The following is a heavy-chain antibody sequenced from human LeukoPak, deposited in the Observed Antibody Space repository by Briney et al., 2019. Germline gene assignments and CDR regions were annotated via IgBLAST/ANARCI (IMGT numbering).Heavy chain of an antibody. D-gene: IGHD3-10*01. Sequence: GGSLRISCVASGFTFSSDAMHWVRQAPGKVLLWVSRINADGRATAYADSVKGRYVISRDNAKNMLYLQLNSLRAEDTAVYFCVHGAPFANWGQGALVTVSS. CDR1: GFTFSSDA. J-gene: IGHJ4*02. CDR2: INADGRAT. V-gene: IGHV3-74*01. CDR3: VHGAPFAN.